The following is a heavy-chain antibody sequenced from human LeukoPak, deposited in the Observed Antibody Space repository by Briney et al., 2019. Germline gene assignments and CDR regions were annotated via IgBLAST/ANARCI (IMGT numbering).Heavy chain of an antibody. J-gene: IGHJ5*02. CDR3: ARLAPDYADYWFDP. D-gene: IGHD4-17*01. V-gene: IGHV5-51*01. CDR2: IYPTDSIT. CDR1: GYDFSTKW. Sequence: PGESLKISCQTSGYDFSTKWIGWVRPMPGKGLEWMGIIYPTDSITRYSPSFQGHVSISVDTSITTAYLQWASLRPSDTAMYFCARLAPDYADYWFDPWGQGTLVTVSS.